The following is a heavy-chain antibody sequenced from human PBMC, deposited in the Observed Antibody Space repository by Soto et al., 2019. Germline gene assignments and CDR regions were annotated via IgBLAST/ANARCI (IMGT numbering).Heavy chain of an antibody. J-gene: IGHJ4*02. Sequence: GGSLRLSSAASGFTFSSYGMHWVRQAPGKGLEWVAVISYDGSNKYYADSVKGRFTISRDNSKNTLYLQMNSLRAEDTAVYYCAKGRLRVPLSMGIDYWGQGTLVTVSS. CDR2: ISYDGSNK. V-gene: IGHV3-30*18. CDR1: GFTFSSYG. CDR3: AKGRLRVPLSMGIDY. D-gene: IGHD3-10*01.